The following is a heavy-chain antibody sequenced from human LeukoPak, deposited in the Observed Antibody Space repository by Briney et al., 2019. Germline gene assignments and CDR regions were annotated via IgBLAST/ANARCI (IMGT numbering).Heavy chain of an antibody. CDR1: GDSISSFY. V-gene: IGHV4-59*01. Sequence: SETLSLTCTSSGDSISSFYWSWIRQPPGKGLEWIAYIYYSGSTNYNPSLKSRVTISVDTSKNQFSLKLTSVTAADTAVYYCARGSAHWYFDLWGRGTLVTVSS. CDR3: ARGSAHWYFDL. CDR2: IYYSGST. J-gene: IGHJ2*01.